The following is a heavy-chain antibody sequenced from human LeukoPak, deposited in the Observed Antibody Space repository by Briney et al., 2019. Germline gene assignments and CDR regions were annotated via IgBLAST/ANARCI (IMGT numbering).Heavy chain of an antibody. D-gene: IGHD6-19*01. Sequence: GRSLRLSWAASGFTFNYACMNWVRQAPGKGLQWVGRIKSKIDGATTDYAAPMKRRLTISRDDSKNMLYLKMNSLKSEDTAVYYCTNLGIALAGSFVDLWGQGTLVTVSS. CDR3: TNLGIALAGSFVDL. V-gene: IGHV3-15*01. CDR2: IKSKIDGATT. J-gene: IGHJ4*02. CDR1: GFTFNYAC.